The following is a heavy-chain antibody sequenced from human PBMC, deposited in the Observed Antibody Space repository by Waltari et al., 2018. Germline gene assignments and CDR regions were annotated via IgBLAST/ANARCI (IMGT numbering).Heavy chain of an antibody. Sequence: QVQLQESGPGLLKPSETLSLTCTVSGGSIRSYYWNWIRQSPGKGLEWIGDIYYSGYSSFNPSLKSRVSLSVDTSKNQFSLKLNAVTAADTAGYYCARDSYVFNGWFNPWGQGTLVTVSS. J-gene: IGHJ5*02. V-gene: IGHV4-59*12. CDR2: IYYSGYS. CDR3: ARDSYVFNGWFNP. D-gene: IGHD3-10*02. CDR1: GGSIRSYY.